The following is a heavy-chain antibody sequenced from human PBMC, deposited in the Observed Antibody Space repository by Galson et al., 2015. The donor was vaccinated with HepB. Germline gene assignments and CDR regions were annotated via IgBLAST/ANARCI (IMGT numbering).Heavy chain of an antibody. J-gene: IGHJ6*02. Sequence: SLRLSCAASGFTFSTYAIHWVRQAPGKGLEWVTVISYDGGNKYYADSVKGRFTISRDNSKNTLYLQMNSLRAEDTAVYYCARDQGSRAAYYYGMDVWGQGTTVTVSS. CDR2: ISYDGGNK. CDR1: GFTFSTYA. V-gene: IGHV3-30-3*01. CDR3: ARDQGSRAAYYYGMDV. D-gene: IGHD6-25*01.